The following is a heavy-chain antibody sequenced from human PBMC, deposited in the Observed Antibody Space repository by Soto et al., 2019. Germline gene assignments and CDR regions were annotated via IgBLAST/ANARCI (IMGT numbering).Heavy chain of an antibody. CDR2: INPSGGST. D-gene: IGHD3-10*01. CDR1: GYTFTDYY. V-gene: IGHV1-46*03. CDR3: ARGDYYTSGSYYNAWLDP. J-gene: IGHJ5*02. Sequence: ASVKVSCKASGYTFTDYYMHWVRQAPGQGLEWMGMINPSGGSTRSAQKFQGRITMTKDTSTSTVYMELSSLRSEDTAVYYCARGDYYTSGSYYNAWLDPWGQGTLVTVSS.